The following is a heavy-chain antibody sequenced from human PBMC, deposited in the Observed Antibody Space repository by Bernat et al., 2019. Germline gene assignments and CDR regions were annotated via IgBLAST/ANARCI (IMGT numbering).Heavy chain of an antibody. CDR1: GLTIRSYG. CDR3: AKDGVGTQISDALDI. D-gene: IGHD4-23*01. CDR2: ISYDGSSR. Sequence: QVQLVESGGGVVQPGRSLRLSWAASGLTIRSYGMHWVRQAPGKGLEWVAVISYDGSSRYYVDYVKDRFTISRDNSKNTLYVEMNSLRAEDTAVYYCAKDGVGTQISDALDIWGQGTMVTVSS. J-gene: IGHJ3*02. V-gene: IGHV3-30*18.